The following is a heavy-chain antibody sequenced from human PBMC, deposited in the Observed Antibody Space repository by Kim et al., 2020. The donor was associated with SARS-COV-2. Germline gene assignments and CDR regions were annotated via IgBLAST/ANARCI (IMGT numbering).Heavy chain of an antibody. CDR3: ARALYPSPYYEY. CDR1: GGSTSSYY. Sequence: SETLSLTCTVSGGSTSSYYWTWIRQPPGKGLEWIGYIYYNGSPNYNSSLKSRVTISVDTSKSQFSLKLSSVTAADTAVYYCARALYPSPYYEYWGQGILVTVSS. J-gene: IGHJ4*02. CDR2: IYYNGSP. V-gene: IGHV4-59*13.